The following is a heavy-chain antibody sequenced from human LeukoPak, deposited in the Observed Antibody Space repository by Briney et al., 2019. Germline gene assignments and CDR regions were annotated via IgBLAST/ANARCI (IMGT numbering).Heavy chain of an antibody. V-gene: IGHV3-23*01. CDR1: GFNFSSYA. CDR3: AKLQSDGLRTYYGMDV. D-gene: IGHD4-17*01. CDR2: TTGSGRTT. J-gene: IGHJ6*02. Sequence: GGSLRLSCAASGFNFSSYAMSWVRQAPGRGLEWVSATTGSGRTTYYADSVMGRFTISRDNSKNTLYLQMNSLRAEDTAVYYCAKLQSDGLRTYYGMDVWGQGTTVTVSS.